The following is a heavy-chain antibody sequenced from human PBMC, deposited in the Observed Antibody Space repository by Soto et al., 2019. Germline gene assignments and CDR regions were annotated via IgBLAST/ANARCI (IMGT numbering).Heavy chain of an antibody. D-gene: IGHD3-10*01. V-gene: IGHV1-69*13. CDR3: AGVETMVRGVTYFYGMDV. CDR1: GGTFSSYA. CDR2: IIPFFGTA. J-gene: IGHJ6*02. Sequence: SVKVSCKACGGTFSSYAISWVRQAPGQGLEWMGGIIPFFGTAKFAQKFQGRVTITADESTSTAYMELSSLRSEDTAVYFCAGVETMVRGVTYFYGMDVWGQGTTVTVSS.